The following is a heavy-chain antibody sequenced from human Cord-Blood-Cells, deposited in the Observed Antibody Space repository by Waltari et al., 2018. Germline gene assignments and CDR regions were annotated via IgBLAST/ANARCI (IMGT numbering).Heavy chain of an antibody. V-gene: IGHV1-3*01. Sequence: QVQLVQSGAEVKKPGASVKVSCKASGYTFTSYAMHWVHQAPGQRLEWMGWINAGNGNTKYSQKFQGRVTITRDTSASTAYMELSSLRSEDTAVYYCARGKVISGSYYFDYWGQGTLVTVSS. D-gene: IGHD1-26*01. CDR3: ARGKVISGSYYFDY. J-gene: IGHJ4*02. CDR2: INAGNGNT. CDR1: GYTFTSYA.